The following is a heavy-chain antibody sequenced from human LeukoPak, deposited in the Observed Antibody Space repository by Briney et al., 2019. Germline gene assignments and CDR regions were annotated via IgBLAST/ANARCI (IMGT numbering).Heavy chain of an antibody. J-gene: IGHJ3*02. CDR3: ATVARELRYFDWVI. Sequence: ASVKVSCKVSGYTLTELSMHWVRQAPGKGLEWMGGFDPEDGETIYAQKFQGRVTMTEDTSTDTAYMELSSLRSEDTAVYYCATVARELRYFDWVIWGQGTMVTVSS. CDR2: FDPEDGET. V-gene: IGHV1-24*01. D-gene: IGHD3-9*01. CDR1: GYTLTELS.